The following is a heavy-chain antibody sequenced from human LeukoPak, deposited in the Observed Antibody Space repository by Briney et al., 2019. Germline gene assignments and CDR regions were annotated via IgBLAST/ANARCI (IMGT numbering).Heavy chain of an antibody. CDR2: ISNVGTNE. Sequence: SCKASGFTFSTYPMHWVRQAPGKGLGWVAVISNVGTNEYYRDSVKGRFTISKDNSKNTLYLQMNSLRGEDTAVYYCAALWSGTYYFDYWGQGTLVTVSS. J-gene: IGHJ4*02. CDR1: GFTFSTYP. V-gene: IGHV3-30-3*01. CDR3: AALWSGTYYFDY. D-gene: IGHD3-3*01.